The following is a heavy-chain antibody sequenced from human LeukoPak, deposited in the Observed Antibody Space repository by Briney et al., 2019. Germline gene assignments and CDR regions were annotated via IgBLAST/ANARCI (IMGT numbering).Heavy chain of an antibody. Sequence: ASVKVSCKASGYTFTGNYMHWVRQAPGQRLEWMGWVNPKSGGTNYAQKFQGRVSMTRDTSISTAYMELSRLRSDDTAVYYCARDLGRDLNAILRGVIYTFDFWGQGTPVTVSS. D-gene: IGHD3-10*01. CDR2: VNPKSGGT. CDR1: GYTFTGNY. J-gene: IGHJ4*02. CDR3: ARDLGRDLNAILRGVIYTFDF. V-gene: IGHV1-2*02.